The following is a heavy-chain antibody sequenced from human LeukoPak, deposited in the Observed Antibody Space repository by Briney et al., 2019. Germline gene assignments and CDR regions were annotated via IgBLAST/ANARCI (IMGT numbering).Heavy chain of an antibody. CDR1: GYTFTRYY. D-gene: IGHD6-6*01. V-gene: IGHV1-46*01. J-gene: IGHJ5*02. CDR3: ARGRPELEYSSSSWWFDP. CDR2: INPSGGAT. Sequence: ASVKVSCKASGYTFTRYYIHWVRQAPGQGLEWMGIINPSGGATNYAQKFQGRVTMTRDTSTSTAYMELSRLRSDDTAVYYCARGRPELEYSSSSWWFDPWGQGTLVTVSS.